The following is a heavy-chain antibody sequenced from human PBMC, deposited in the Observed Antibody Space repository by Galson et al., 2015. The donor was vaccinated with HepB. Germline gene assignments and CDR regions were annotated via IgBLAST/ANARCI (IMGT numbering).Heavy chain of an antibody. J-gene: IGHJ2*01. Sequence: LRLSCAASGFTFSSYSMNWVRQAPGKGLEWVSSISSSSSYIYYADSVKGRFTTSRDNAKNSLYLQMNSLRAEDTAVYYCARDLEYYYDSSGYYYHWYFDLWGRGTLVTVSS. D-gene: IGHD3-22*01. V-gene: IGHV3-21*01. CDR1: GFTFSSYS. CDR3: ARDLEYYYDSSGYYYHWYFDL. CDR2: ISSSSSYI.